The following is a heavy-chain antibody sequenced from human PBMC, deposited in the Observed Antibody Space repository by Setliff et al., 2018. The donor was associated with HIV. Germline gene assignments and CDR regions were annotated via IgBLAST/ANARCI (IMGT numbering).Heavy chain of an antibody. Sequence: GASVKVSCKASGGTFSSYAISWVRQAPGQGLEWMGGIIPIFGTANYAPKFQGRVTISADKITNTAYMELSSLKSEDTAVYYCARDTQILEWFNYYMDVWGKGTAVTVSS. CDR2: IIPIFGTA. CDR1: GGTFSSYA. V-gene: IGHV1-69*06. CDR3: ARDTQILEWFNYYMDV. J-gene: IGHJ6*03. D-gene: IGHD3-3*01.